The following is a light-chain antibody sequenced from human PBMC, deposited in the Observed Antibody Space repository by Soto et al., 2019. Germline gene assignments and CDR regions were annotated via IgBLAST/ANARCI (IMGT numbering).Light chain of an antibody. CDR3: QQYQNWPLIT. V-gene: IGKV3-15*01. CDR1: QSVSSN. CDR2: GAS. J-gene: IGKJ5*01. Sequence: EIVMTESPGTLSVSPGERVIFSCRAGQSVSSNLAWYQQKRGQTPRLLIYGASTRATGIPDRFSGSGSGTEFTLTISILQSEDFADYYCQQYQNWPLITFGQGTPLEIK.